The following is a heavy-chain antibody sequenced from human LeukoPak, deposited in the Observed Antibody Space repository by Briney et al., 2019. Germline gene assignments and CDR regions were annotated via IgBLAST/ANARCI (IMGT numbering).Heavy chain of an antibody. CDR2: IKSKTDGGTT. D-gene: IGHD3-22*01. J-gene: IGHJ4*02. V-gene: IGHV3-15*01. CDR3: TTDFYYDSSGYSWYFDY. Sequence: GGSLRLSCAASGFTFSNAWMSWVRQAPGEGLEWVGRIKSKTDGGTTDYAAPVKRRFTISRDDSKNTLYLQMNSLKTEDTAVYYCTTDFYYDSSGYSWYFDYWGQGTLVTVSS. CDR1: GFTFSNAW.